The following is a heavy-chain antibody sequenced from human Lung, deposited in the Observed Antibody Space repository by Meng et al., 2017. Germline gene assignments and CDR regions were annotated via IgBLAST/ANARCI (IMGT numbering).Heavy chain of an antibody. CDR1: GYTFTSYA. D-gene: IGHD1-26*01. Sequence: QVQQVQSGSELKNPGASVKVSCKASGYTFTSYAMNWVRQAPGQGLEWMGWINTNTGKPAYAQAFTGRFVLSLDSSVTTAYLQISSLEADDTAIYYCARDGGRRFDYWGQGTLVTVSS. CDR3: ARDGGRRFDY. CDR2: INTNTGKP. J-gene: IGHJ4*02. V-gene: IGHV7-4-1*02.